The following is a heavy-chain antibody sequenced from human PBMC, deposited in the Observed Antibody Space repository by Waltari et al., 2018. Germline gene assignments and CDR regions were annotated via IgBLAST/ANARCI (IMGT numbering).Heavy chain of an antibody. V-gene: IGHV1-18*04. D-gene: IGHD1-1*01. CDR2: ITTQRGNA. CDR3: AKDNWNQFDP. Sequence: QAQLVQSGAEMRHPGASVSISCRAYGYTFPSNGMSWVRHAPGQGPEWIGWITTQRGNANFAVKVQGRVTMTTDTYSNTVYMELMSLRSDDTATYYCAKDNWNQFDPWGQGTLVTVSS. J-gene: IGHJ5*02. CDR1: GYTFPSNG.